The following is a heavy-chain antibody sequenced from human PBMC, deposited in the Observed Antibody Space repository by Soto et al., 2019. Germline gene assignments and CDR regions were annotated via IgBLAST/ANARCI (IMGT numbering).Heavy chain of an antibody. D-gene: IGHD1-26*01. J-gene: IGHJ3*02. CDR2: ISPRDSET. CDR3: ARQISGSGGALDI. Sequence: GESLKISCQASGYTFTNHWIAWVRHMPGKGLQWMGVISPRDSETKYSPSFQGQVTISVDKSINSAYLQWNTLKASDSAMYHLARQISGSGGALDIWGQGTVVTVSS. CDR1: GYTFTNHW. V-gene: IGHV5-51*01.